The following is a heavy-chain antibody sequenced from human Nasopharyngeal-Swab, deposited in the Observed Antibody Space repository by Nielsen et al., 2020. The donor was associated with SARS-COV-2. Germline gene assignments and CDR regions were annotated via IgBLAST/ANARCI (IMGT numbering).Heavy chain of an antibody. J-gene: IGHJ4*02. V-gene: IGHV3-9*01. CDR3: VTFVVEDH. Sequence: SLKISCAASGFTFSHYAMHWVRQAPGKGPEWVSGIGWNSVIGYAGSVEGRFTISRDNAENTVYLQMNSLRAEDTGVYHCVTFVVEDHWGQGALVTVSS. D-gene: IGHD2-15*01. CDR1: GFTFSHYA. CDR2: IGWNSVI.